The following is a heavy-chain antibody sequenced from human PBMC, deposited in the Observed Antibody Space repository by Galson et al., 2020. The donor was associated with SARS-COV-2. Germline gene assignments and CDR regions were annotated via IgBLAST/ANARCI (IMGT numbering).Heavy chain of an antibody. CDR2: ISGSGGST. J-gene: IGHJ4*02. Sequence: GESLKISCAASGFTFSSYAMSWVRQAPGKGLEWVSAISGSGGSTYYADSVNGRFTIPRDNSKNTLYLQMNSLRAEDTAVYYCAKGYSPDYWGQGTLVTVSS. CDR3: AKGYSPDY. D-gene: IGHD1-1*01. CDR1: GFTFSSYA. V-gene: IGHV3-23*01.